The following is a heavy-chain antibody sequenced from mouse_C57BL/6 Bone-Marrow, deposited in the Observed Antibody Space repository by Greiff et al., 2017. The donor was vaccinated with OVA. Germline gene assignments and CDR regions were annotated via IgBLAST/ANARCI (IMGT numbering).Heavy chain of an antibody. J-gene: IGHJ2*01. CDR1: GFTFSDYY. Sequence: EVKLVESGGGLVQPGGSLKLSCAASGFTFSDYYMYWVRQTPEKRLEWVAYISNGGGSTYYPDTVKGRFTISRDNAKNTLYLQMSRLKSEDTAMYYCARHGGNYLDYWGQGTTLTVSS. V-gene: IGHV5-12*01. CDR3: ARHGGNYLDY. CDR2: ISNGGGST.